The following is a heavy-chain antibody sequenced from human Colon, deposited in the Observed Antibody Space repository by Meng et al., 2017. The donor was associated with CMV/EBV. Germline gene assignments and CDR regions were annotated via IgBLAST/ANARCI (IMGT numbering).Heavy chain of an antibody. D-gene: IGHD6-6*01. CDR3: ARGRVMGSSSLGH. V-gene: IGHV1-2*02. CDR1: GYTFTGYY. J-gene: IGHJ4*02. Sequence: ASVKVSCKASGYTFTGYYMHWVRQAPGQGLEWMGWINPNSGGTNYAQKFQGRVTMTRDTSISTAYMELSRLRSDDTAVYYCARGRVMGSSSLGHWGQGVLVTVSS. CDR2: INPNSGGT.